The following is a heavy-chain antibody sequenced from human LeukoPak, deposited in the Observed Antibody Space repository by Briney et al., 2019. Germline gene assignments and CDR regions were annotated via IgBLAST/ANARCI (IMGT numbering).Heavy chain of an antibody. CDR1: GCTFSSYA. D-gene: IGHD5-18*01. CDR3: ARGRAVDTAMDIEFKYYYYGMDV. V-gene: IGHV1-69*01. J-gene: IGHJ6*04. CDR2: IIPIYGKA. Sequence: SVKVSCKASGCTFSSYAISWVRQAPGQGLEWMGGIIPIYGKANYAQKFQGRVTITADESTSTAYMELSSLRSEDTAVYYCARGRAVDTAMDIEFKYYYYGMDVWGKGTTVTGSS.